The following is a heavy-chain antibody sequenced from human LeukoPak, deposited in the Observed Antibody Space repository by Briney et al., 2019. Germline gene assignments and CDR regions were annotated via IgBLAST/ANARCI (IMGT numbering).Heavy chain of an antibody. Sequence: PGGSLRLSCAAPGFTFSTSWMTWVRQAPGKGLEWVANIKQDGSEKYYVDSVKGRLTISRDNAKNSLYLQMNSLRAEDTAVYYCARVGGSYWGWFDPWGQGTLVTVSS. D-gene: IGHD1-26*01. CDR1: GFTFSTSW. J-gene: IGHJ5*02. CDR2: IKQDGSEK. CDR3: ARVGGSYWGWFDP. V-gene: IGHV3-7*01.